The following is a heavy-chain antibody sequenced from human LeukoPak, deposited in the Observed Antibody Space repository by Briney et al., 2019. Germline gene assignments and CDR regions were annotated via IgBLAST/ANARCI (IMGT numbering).Heavy chain of an antibody. Sequence: GGSLRLSCAASGFTFSSYGMHWVRQAPGKGLEWVAFIRYDGSNKYYADSVKGRFTISRDNSKNTLYLQMNSLRAEDTAVYYCAVAAAGTDWLDPWGQGTLVTVSS. J-gene: IGHJ5*02. CDR2: IRYDGSNK. V-gene: IGHV3-30*02. CDR1: GFTFSSYG. D-gene: IGHD6-13*01. CDR3: AVAAAGTDWLDP.